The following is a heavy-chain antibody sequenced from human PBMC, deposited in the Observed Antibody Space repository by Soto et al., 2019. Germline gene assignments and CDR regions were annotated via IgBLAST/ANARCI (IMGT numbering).Heavy chain of an antibody. J-gene: IGHJ5*02. Sequence: ASGKVSCKASGYTFTSYGISWVRQAPGQGLEWMGWISAYNGNTNYAQKLQGRATMTTDTSTSTAYMELRSLRSDDTAVYYCAREIYGSGTNNWFDPWGQGTLAPVSP. CDR3: AREIYGSGTNNWFDP. CDR1: GYTFTSYG. D-gene: IGHD3-10*01. CDR2: ISAYNGNT. V-gene: IGHV1-18*01.